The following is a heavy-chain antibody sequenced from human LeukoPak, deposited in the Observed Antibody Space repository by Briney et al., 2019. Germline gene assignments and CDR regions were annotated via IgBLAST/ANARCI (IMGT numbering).Heavy chain of an antibody. V-gene: IGHV5-51*01. Sequence: GESLKISCKGSGYSFSTYWIGWVRQMPGKGLEWMGIIYPGDSDTRYRPSFQGQVIISADSSNNTAYLQWSSLKASDTAMYYCARLFSGATLGEVWGQGTLVSVSS. J-gene: IGHJ4*02. CDR3: ARLFSGATLGEV. D-gene: IGHD1-26*01. CDR1: GYSFSTYW. CDR2: IYPGDSDT.